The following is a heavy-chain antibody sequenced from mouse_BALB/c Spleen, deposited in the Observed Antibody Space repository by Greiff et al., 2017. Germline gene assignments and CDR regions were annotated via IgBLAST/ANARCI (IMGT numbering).Heavy chain of an antibody. D-gene: IGHD1-1*02. CDR2: INPRSGGT. CDR1: GYAFTNYL. V-gene: IGHV1-54*01. Sequence: QVQLQQSGAELVRPGTSVKVSCKASGYAFTNYLIEWVKQRPGQGLEWIGVINPRSGGTNYNEKFKGKATLTADKSSSTAYMQLSSLTSDDSAVYFCAREGLWYYYAMDYWGQGTSVTVSS. CDR3: AREGLWYYYAMDY. J-gene: IGHJ4*01.